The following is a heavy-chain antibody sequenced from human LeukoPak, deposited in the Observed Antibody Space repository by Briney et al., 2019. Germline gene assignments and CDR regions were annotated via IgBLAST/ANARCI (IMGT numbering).Heavy chain of an antibody. V-gene: IGHV1-46*01. CDR2: INPSGGSR. J-gene: IGHJ4*02. CDR1: GYTFTSYY. D-gene: IGHD5-24*01. CDR3: ARDTLEVDGMATINFDY. Sequence: ASVNVSCKASGYTFTSYYMHWVRQAPGQGLEWMGIINPSGGSRSYAQKFQGIVTMARDTSTSTVYMALSSLRSEDTAVYYCARDTLEVDGMATINFDYWGQGTLVTVSS.